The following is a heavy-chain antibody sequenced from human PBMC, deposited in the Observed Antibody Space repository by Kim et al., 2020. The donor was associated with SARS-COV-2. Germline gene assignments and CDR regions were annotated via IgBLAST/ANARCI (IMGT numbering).Heavy chain of an antibody. J-gene: IGHJ5*02. CDR1: GFIFSNYS. V-gene: IGHV3-74*01. CDR2: VNSDATNT. D-gene: IGHD6-19*01. CDR3: TRGDLGTGLVPKYFDP. Sequence: GGSLRLSCAASGFIFSNYSMHWVRHTPGRGLVWVSRVNSDATNTHYADSVKGRFTISRDNAKNTLYLQMESLRVEDTGVYYCTRGDLGTGLVPKYFDPWCQGTQVTVSS.